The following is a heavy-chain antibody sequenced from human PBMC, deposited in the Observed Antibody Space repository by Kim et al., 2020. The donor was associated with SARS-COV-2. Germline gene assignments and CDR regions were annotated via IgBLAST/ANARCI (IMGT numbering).Heavy chain of an antibody. V-gene: IGHV1-69*13. Sequence: SVKVSCKASGGTFSSYAISWVRQAPGQGLEWMGGIIPIFGTANYAQKFQGRVTITADESTSTAYMELSSLRSEDTAVYYCARNSGDNDAFDIWGQGTMVTVSS. CDR1: GGTFSSYA. CDR3: ARNSGDNDAFDI. CDR2: IIPIFGTA. D-gene: IGHD7-27*01. J-gene: IGHJ3*02.